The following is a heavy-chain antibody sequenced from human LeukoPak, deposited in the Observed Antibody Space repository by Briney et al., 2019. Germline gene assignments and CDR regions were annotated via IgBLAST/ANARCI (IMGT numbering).Heavy chain of an antibody. CDR3: VGPLFYEDV. CDR1: GFTFSSYW. D-gene: IGHD2/OR15-2a*01. CDR2: INTDGSIT. V-gene: IGHV3-74*01. J-gene: IGHJ6*02. Sequence: PGGSLRLSCAASGFTFSSYWMHWVRQAPGKGLVWVSRINTDGSITDYADSVKGRFTISRDNSKNTLYLQMNSLRAEDTAVYYCVGPLFYEDVWGQGTTVTVSS.